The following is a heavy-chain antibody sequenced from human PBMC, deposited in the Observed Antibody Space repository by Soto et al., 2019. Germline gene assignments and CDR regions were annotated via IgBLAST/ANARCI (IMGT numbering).Heavy chain of an antibody. CDR2: ISYDGSNK. CDR1: GFTFSSYA. Sequence: GGSLRLSCAASGFTFSSYAMHWVRQAPGKGLEWVAVISYDGSNKYYADSVKGRFTISRDNSKNTLYLQMNSLRAEDTAVYYCASILIDWSPLPFDYWGQGTLVTVSS. V-gene: IGHV3-30-3*01. D-gene: IGHD3-9*01. J-gene: IGHJ4*02. CDR3: ASILIDWSPLPFDY.